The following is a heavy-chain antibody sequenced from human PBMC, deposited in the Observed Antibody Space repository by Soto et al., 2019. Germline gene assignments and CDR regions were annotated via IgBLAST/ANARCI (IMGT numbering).Heavy chain of an antibody. CDR3: ARSRGGTGVHFDF. Sequence: ASVKVSCKASGYTFTNYDINWVRQATGQGPEWMGWMNPDSGDTGYVPNFQGRVSMTRSTSISTAYMELSDLRSEDTAVYYCARSRGGTGVHFDFWGQGTQVTVSS. V-gene: IGHV1-8*01. CDR2: MNPDSGDT. CDR1: GYTFTNYD. D-gene: IGHD7-27*01. J-gene: IGHJ4*02.